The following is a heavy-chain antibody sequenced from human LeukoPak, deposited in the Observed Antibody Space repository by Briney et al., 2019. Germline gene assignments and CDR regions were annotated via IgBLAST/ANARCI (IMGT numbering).Heavy chain of an antibody. Sequence: PSETLSLTCGVYGGSFSGYYWSWIRQPPGKGLEWIGEIDHSGRTNSNTSLRSRVTISVDTSKNQFSLRLTSVTAADTAVYYCARKSILIAGRKPYDFWDQGALVTVSP. CDR3: ARKSILIAGRKPYDF. CDR1: GGSFSGYY. J-gene: IGHJ4*02. CDR2: IDHSGRT. V-gene: IGHV4-34*01. D-gene: IGHD6-13*01.